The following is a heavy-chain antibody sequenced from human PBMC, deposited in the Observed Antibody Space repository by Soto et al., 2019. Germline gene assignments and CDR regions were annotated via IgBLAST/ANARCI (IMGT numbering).Heavy chain of an antibody. J-gene: IGHJ6*03. CDR1: GYTFTSYG. Sequence: ASVKVSCKASGYTFTSYGISWVRQAPGQGLEWMGWISAYNGNTNYAQKLQGRVTMTTDTSTSTAYMELRSLRSDDTAVYYCARANGDPALGYYYYYMDVWGKGTTVTVSS. CDR3: ARANGDPALGYYYYYMDV. CDR2: ISAYNGNT. V-gene: IGHV1-18*01. D-gene: IGHD4-17*01.